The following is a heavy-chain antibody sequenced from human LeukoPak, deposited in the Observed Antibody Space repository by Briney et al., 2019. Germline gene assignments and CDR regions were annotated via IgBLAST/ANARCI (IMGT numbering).Heavy chain of an antibody. CDR2: IYHSGST. CDR1: GGSISSSNW. D-gene: IGHD5-12*01. V-gene: IGHV4-4*02. CDR3: ARGTRLRPGEVDYFDY. Sequence: PSGTLSLTCAVSGGSISSSNWWSWVRQPPGRGLEWIGEIYHSGSTNYNPSLKSRVTISVDTSKNQFSLKLSSVTAADTAVYYCARGTRLRPGEVDYFDYWGQGTLVTVSS. J-gene: IGHJ4*02.